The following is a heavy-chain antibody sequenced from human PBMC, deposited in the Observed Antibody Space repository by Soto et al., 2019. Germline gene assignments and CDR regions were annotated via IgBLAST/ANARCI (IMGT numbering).Heavy chain of an antibody. CDR2: VYYTGGT. CDR1: SGPSSSHN. D-gene: IGHD1-26*01. CDR3: VRQGIDYLHGLVDV. J-gene: IGHJ6*02. Sequence: QVHVQQSGPGLVKPSETLSLSCTVSSGPSSSHNWGWIRQPPGRGLEWIGYVYYTGGTSYNPSLKSRVTISADTSTNHISLTLSSVTAADTAVYYCVRQGIDYLHGLVDVCGQGTTVSVSS. V-gene: IGHV4-59*08.